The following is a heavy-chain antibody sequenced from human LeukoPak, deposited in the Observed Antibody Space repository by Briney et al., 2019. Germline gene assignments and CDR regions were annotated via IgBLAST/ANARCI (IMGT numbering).Heavy chain of an antibody. Sequence: SGGSLSLSCAASGFTFSNAWMRWVRQAPGKGLEWIGRIKSKTDGGTTDYAAPVKGRFTISRDDSTDTLYLQLNSLKTEDTAIYYCTTDPRNGYYFDYWGQGTLVTVSS. CDR1: GFTFSNAW. CDR2: IKSKTDGGTT. J-gene: IGHJ4*02. D-gene: IGHD1-1*01. CDR3: TTDPRNGYYFDY. V-gene: IGHV3-15*01.